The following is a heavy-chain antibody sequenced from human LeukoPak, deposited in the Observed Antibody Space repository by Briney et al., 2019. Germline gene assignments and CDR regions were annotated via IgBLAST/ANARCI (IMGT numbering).Heavy chain of an antibody. Sequence: SQTLSLTCTVSGGSISSGGYYWSWIRQPPGKGLEWIGEINHSGSTNYNPSLKSRVTISVDTSKNQFSLKLSSVTAADTAVYYCARVLPITGDAPWGQGTLVTVSS. CDR1: GGSISSGGYY. CDR3: ARVLPITGDAP. CDR2: INHSGST. V-gene: IGHV4-30-2*01. D-gene: IGHD7-27*01. J-gene: IGHJ5*02.